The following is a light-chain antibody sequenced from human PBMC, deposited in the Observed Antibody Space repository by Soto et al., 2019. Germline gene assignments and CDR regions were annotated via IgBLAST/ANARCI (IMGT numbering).Light chain of an antibody. CDR3: QQYGSSGT. CDR2: ASS. J-gene: IGKJ1*01. V-gene: IGKV3-20*01. Sequence: EIVVTQSKATLTLSQGERATISFPARPIVSSYFSCYQQKPGQAPSLLIYASSNRATGIPDRFSGSGSGTDFTPTSSILEPDDFAVYYCQQYGSSGTFGQGTKVDI. CDR1: PIVSSY.